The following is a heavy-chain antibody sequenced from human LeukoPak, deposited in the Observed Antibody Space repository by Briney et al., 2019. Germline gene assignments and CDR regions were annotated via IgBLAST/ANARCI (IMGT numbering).Heavy chain of an antibody. Sequence: LPGVSLRLSCAASGFTFSSYAMSWVRQAPGKGLEWVSAISGSGGSTYYADSVKGRFTISRDNSKNTLYLQMNSLRAEDTAVYYCARQVRWYWYFDLWGRGTLVTVSS. CDR1: GFTFSSYA. J-gene: IGHJ2*01. D-gene: IGHD6-13*01. V-gene: IGHV3-23*01. CDR3: ARQVRWYWYFDL. CDR2: ISGSGGST.